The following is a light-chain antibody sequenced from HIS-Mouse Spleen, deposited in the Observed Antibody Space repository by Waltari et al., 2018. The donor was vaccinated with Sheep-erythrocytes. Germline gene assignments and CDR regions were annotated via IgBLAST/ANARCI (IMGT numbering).Light chain of an antibody. J-gene: IGLJ1*01. CDR1: SSDVGGYNY. Sequence: QSALTQPRSVSGSPGQSVTIPCTGTSSDVGGYNYVSWYQQHPDKAPKLMIYDVSKRPSGVPDRFSGSKSGNTASLTISGLQAEDEADYYCCSYAGSYNHVFATGTKVTVL. CDR3: CSYAGSYNHV. CDR2: DVS. V-gene: IGLV2-11*01.